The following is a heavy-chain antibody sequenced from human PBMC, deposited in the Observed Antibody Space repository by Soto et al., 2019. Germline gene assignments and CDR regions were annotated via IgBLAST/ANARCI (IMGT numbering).Heavy chain of an antibody. CDR2: ISPSTGYT. Sequence: GGSLRLSCAASGFTFSDYYMSWIRQAPGKGLEWVSYISPSTGYTNYADTVKGRFTISRDNAKNSLYLQMNSLRAEDTAVYYCARAREDYYDSSDYEPVDYWGQGTLVTVSS. CDR1: GFTFSDYY. D-gene: IGHD3-22*01. V-gene: IGHV3-11*06. CDR3: ARAREDYYDSSDYEPVDY. J-gene: IGHJ4*02.